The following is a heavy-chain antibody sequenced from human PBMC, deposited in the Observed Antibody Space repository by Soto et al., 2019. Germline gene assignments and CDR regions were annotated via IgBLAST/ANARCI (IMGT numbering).Heavy chain of an antibody. CDR1: GGSMSGYY. Sequence: QVQLQESSPGLVKPSETLSLTCRVSGGSMSGYYWSWVRLAPGKGLQWIGYVYYTGSTNYNPSLQSRVSISVDTSNTHFSLSLSLVTAADTAVYFCARSIAVPSGHIDHWGQGIRVTISS. J-gene: IGHJ4*02. V-gene: IGHV4-59*01. CDR3: ARSIAVPSGHIDH. D-gene: IGHD6-6*01. CDR2: VYYTGST.